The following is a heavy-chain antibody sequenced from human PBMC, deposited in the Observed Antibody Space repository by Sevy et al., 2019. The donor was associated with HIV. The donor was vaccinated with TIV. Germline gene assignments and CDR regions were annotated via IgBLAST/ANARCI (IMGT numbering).Heavy chain of an antibody. V-gene: IGHV1-69*13. CDR1: GGTFSSYA. CDR3: ARGKPVIVRGVIKVGGYYYFDY. D-gene: IGHD3-10*01. Sequence: ASVKVSCKASGGTFSSYAISWVRQAPGQGLEWMGGIIPIFGTANYAQKFQGRVTITADESTSTAYMELSSLRSEDTAVYYCARGKPVIVRGVIKVGGYYYFDYWGQGTLVTVSS. CDR2: IIPIFGTA. J-gene: IGHJ4*02.